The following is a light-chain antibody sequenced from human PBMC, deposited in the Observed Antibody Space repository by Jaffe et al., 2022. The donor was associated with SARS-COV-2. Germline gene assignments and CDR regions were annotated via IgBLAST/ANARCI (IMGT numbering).Light chain of an antibody. Sequence: EIVLTQTPLSSPVTLGQPASISCRSSQSLVNSDGNTYLSWLQQRPGQPPRLLIYKISHRFSGVPDRFNGSGAGTDFTLKISRVEAEDVAVYYCMQATRLPLSFGGGTKVEIK. V-gene: IGKV2-24*01. CDR2: KIS. CDR3: MQATRLPLS. J-gene: IGKJ4*01. CDR1: QSLVNSDGNTY.